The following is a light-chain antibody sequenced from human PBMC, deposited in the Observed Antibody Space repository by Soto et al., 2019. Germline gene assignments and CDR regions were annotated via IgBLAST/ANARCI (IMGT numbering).Light chain of an antibody. Sequence: EIVLTQSPATLSLSPGERATLSCRASQSVSSYLAWYQQKPGQAPRLLIYDASNRANGIPARFSGSGSGTDFTLTISSLEPEDFAVYYCQQRSNWPPSITFGQGTRLEIK. J-gene: IGKJ5*01. CDR2: DAS. CDR3: QQRSNWPPSIT. CDR1: QSVSSY. V-gene: IGKV3-11*01.